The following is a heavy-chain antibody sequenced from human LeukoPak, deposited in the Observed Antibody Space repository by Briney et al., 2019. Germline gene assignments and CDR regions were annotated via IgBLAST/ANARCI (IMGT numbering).Heavy chain of an antibody. CDR3: ARSSERKYYFDY. V-gene: IGHV3-53*01. CDR1: GFTVSGNY. CDR2: IYSGGTT. J-gene: IGHJ4*02. D-gene: IGHD3-22*01. Sequence: GGSLRLSCAASGFTVSGNYMSWVRQAPGKGLEWVSLIYSGGTTYYADSVKGRFTISRDNSKNTLYLQMNSLRAEDTAVYYCARSSERKYYFDYWGQGTLVTVSS.